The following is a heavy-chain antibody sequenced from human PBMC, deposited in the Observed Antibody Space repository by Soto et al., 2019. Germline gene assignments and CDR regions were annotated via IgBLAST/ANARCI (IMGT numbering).Heavy chain of an antibody. CDR3: AKEGWGYSYAFDY. V-gene: IGHV3-30*18. CDR2: ISYDGSNK. Sequence: QVQLVESGGGVVQPGRSLRLSCAASGFTFSSYGMHWVRQAPGKGLEWVAVISYDGSNKYYADSVKGRFTISRDNSKNTLYLQMNSLRAEDTAVYYCAKEGWGYSYAFDYWGQGTLVTVSS. J-gene: IGHJ4*02. D-gene: IGHD5-18*01. CDR1: GFTFSSYG.